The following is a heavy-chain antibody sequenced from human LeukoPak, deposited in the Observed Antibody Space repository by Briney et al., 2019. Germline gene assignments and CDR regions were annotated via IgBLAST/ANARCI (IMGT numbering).Heavy chain of an antibody. Sequence: SETLSLTCAVYGGSFSGYNWSWIRQPPGQGVERIGEINHSGSTNSNPTLTSRGTISVYTSTNQYSLKLSSVSVSATAVDYDARFRVVGALGAFDIWGQGTMVTVSS. CDR2: INHSGST. CDR3: ARFRVVGALGAFDI. CDR1: GGSFSGYN. V-gene: IGHV4-34*01. D-gene: IGHD1-26*01. J-gene: IGHJ3*02.